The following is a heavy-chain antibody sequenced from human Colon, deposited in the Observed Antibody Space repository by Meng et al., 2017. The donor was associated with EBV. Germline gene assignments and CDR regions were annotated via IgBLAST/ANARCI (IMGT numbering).Heavy chain of an antibody. Sequence: VLLQEARPGLVKPSDTLSLSCAVSGGSISSVYWWTWVRQSPGKGLEWIGEIYHSGSTNYNPSLKSRVTISVDKSKNQFSLKLTSVTAADTAVYYCARGGYYSFDYWGQRTLVTVSS. J-gene: IGHJ4*02. D-gene: IGHD5-18*01. CDR2: IYHSGST. V-gene: IGHV4-4*02. CDR3: ARGGYYSFDY. CDR1: GGSISSVYW.